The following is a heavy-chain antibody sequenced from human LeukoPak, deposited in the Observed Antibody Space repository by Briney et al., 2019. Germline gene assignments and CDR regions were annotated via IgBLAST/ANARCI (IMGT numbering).Heavy chain of an antibody. D-gene: IGHD6-19*01. V-gene: IGHV1-2*02. CDR3: AKNREYSNGWYLLDF. CDR2: INPNSGGT. J-gene: IGHJ4*02. CDR1: GYTFTGYY. Sequence: ASVKVSCKASGYTFTGYYMHWVRQAPGQGLEWMGWINPNSGGTNFAQKFQGRVTMTSDPSITTAYMDLSRLRSDDTAVYYCAKNREYSNGWYLLDFWGQGTLVTVSS.